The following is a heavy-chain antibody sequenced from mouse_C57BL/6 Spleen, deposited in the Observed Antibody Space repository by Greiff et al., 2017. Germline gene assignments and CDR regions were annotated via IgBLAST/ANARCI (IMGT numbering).Heavy chain of an antibody. J-gene: IGHJ1*03. V-gene: IGHV1-15*01. D-gene: IGHD2-5*01. CDR1: GYTFTDYE. CDR3: TRLDSKGYFDV. Sequence: QVQLQQSGAELVRPGASVTLSCKASGYTFTDYEMHWVKQTPVHGLEWIGAIDPETGGTAYNQKFKGKAILTADKSSSTAYMELRSLTSEDSAVYYYTRLDSKGYFDVWGTGTTVTVSS. CDR2: IDPETGGT.